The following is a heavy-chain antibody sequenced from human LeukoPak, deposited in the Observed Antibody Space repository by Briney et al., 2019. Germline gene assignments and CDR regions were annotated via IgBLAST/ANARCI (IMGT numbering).Heavy chain of an antibody. CDR3: ARRYSSSWYPFDY. D-gene: IGHD6-13*01. Sequence: SETLSLTCTVSGGSISSSSYYWGWIRQPPGKGLEWIGSIYYSGSTYYNPSLKSRVTISVDTSKNQFSLKLSSVTAADTAVYYCARRYSSSWYPFDYWGQGTLVTVSS. J-gene: IGHJ4*02. CDR2: IYYSGST. CDR1: GGSISSSSYY. V-gene: IGHV4-39*01.